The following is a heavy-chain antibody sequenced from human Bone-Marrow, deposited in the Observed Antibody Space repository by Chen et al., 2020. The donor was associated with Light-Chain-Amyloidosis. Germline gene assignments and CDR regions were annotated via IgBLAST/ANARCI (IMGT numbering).Heavy chain of an antibody. CDR2: IWYDGSNQ. Sequence: QVQLVESGGGVVQPGRSLRLSCAASGFTFRSRGMHWVRQAPGKGLEWGAVIWYDGSNQYYADSVKGRFTISRDNSMNTLYLQMNSLRVEDTAVYYCARWADEKKMDVWGQGTTVTVSS. J-gene: IGHJ6*02. CDR3: ARWADEKKMDV. V-gene: IGHV3-33*01. CDR1: GFTFRSRG.